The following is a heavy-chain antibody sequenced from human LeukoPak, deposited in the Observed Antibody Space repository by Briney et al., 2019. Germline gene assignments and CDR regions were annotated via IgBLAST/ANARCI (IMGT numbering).Heavy chain of an antibody. CDR3: ARARLDSRYNWFDP. Sequence: SQTLSLTCTVSGGSISSGSYYWSWIRQPAGKGLEWIGRIYTSGSTHYNPSLKSRVTISVDTSKNQFSLKLSSVTAADTAVYYCARARLDSRYNWFDPWGQGTLVTVSS. V-gene: IGHV4-61*02. CDR2: IYTSGST. CDR1: GGSISSGSYY. J-gene: IGHJ5*02. D-gene: IGHD6-13*01.